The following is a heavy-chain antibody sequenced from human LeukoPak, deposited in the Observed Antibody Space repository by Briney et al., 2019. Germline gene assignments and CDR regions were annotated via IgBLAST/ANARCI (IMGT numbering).Heavy chain of an antibody. CDR1: GYTFTSYG. J-gene: IGHJ4*02. D-gene: IGHD3-22*01. CDR3: ARDVPWYDSSGYHFDY. V-gene: IGHV1-18*01. Sequence: GASVKVSCKASGYTFTSYGISWVRQAPGQGLEWMGWISAYNGNTNYAQKLQGRVTMTTDTSTSTAYMELRSLRSDDTAVYYCARDVPWYDSSGYHFDYWGQGTLVTVSS. CDR2: ISAYNGNT.